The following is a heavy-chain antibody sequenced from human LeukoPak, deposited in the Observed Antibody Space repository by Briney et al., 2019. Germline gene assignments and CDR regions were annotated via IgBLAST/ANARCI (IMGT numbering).Heavy chain of an antibody. CDR3: VRVKSGSISDY. V-gene: IGHV4-39*07. CDR2: ISYSGST. D-gene: IGHD1-26*01. J-gene: IGHJ4*02. CDR1: GGSISSSNYY. Sequence: PSETLSLTCTVSGGSISSSNYYWGWIRQPPGKGLEWIASISYSGSTYYNPSVKSRVTILRDTSKNQFSVSLNSVTAADTAVYYCVRVKSGSISDYWGQGTLVTVSS.